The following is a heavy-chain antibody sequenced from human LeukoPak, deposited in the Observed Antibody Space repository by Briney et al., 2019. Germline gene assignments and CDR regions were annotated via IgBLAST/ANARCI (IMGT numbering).Heavy chain of an antibody. J-gene: IGHJ4*02. Sequence: GGSLRLSCAASGFTFSSNAMSWVRQAPGKGLEWVSSISGSGGSTYYAASVKGRFTISRDNSKNTLYLQMNSLRAEDTAVYLRAKGVAGRYYFDYWGQGTLVTVSS. CDR2: ISGSGGST. CDR3: AKGVAGRYYFDY. CDR1: GFTFSSNA. D-gene: IGHD6-6*01. V-gene: IGHV3-23*01.